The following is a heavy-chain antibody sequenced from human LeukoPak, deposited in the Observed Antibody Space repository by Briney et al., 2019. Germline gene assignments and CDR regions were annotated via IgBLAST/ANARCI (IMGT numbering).Heavy chain of an antibody. CDR2: TYYRSKWYN. J-gene: IGHJ4*02. CDR1: GDSVSSNSAA. D-gene: IGHD6-19*01. V-gene: IGHV6-1*01. Sequence: SQTLSLTCAISGDSVSSNSAAWNWSRQSPSRGLEWLGRTYYRSKWYNDYAVSVKSRITINPDTSKNQFSLQLNSVTPEDTAVYYCARSLLGAVAGTIAYFDYWGQGTLVTVSP. CDR3: ARSLLGAVAGTIAYFDY.